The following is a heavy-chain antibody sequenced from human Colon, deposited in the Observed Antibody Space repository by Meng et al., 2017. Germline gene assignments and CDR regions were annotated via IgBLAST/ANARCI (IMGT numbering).Heavy chain of an antibody. Sequence: GGSLRLSCAASGFTFSSSWMSWVRQAQGKGLEWVANIKQDGNEKYYVDSVKGRFTISRDSAKNSLYLQMNSLRAEDMAVYYCAKGGRSGSFDYWGQGTLVTVSS. CDR1: GFTFSSSW. V-gene: IGHV3-7*01. D-gene: IGHD3-22*01. J-gene: IGHJ4*02. CDR2: IKQDGNEK. CDR3: AKGGRSGSFDY.